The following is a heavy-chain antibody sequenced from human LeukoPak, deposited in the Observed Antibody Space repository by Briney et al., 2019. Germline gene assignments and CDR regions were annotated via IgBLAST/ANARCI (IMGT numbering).Heavy chain of an antibody. D-gene: IGHD5-18*01. CDR1: GFTFSSYW. J-gene: IGHJ3*02. Sequence: GGSLRLSCAASGFTFSSYWMSWVRQAPGKGLEWVANIKQDGSEKYYVDSVKGRFTISRDNAKNSLYLQMNSLRAEDTAVYYCASSPPGYSYGNDAFDIWGQGTMVTVSS. CDR2: IKQDGSEK. CDR3: ASSPPGYSYGNDAFDI. V-gene: IGHV3-7*01.